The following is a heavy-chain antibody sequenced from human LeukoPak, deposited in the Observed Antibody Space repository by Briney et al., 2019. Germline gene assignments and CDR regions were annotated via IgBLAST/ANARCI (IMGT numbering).Heavy chain of an antibody. Sequence: ASVKVSCKASRYSFTGYYMHWVRQAPGQGLEWMGWINPNSGGTNYAQKFQGRVTMTRDTSISTAYMELSRLRSDDTAVYYCARDSGSIAVAGTPYYYYYGMDVWGQGTTVTVSS. V-gene: IGHV1-2*02. D-gene: IGHD6-19*01. CDR3: ARDSGSIAVAGTPYYYYYGMDV. CDR2: INPNSGGT. J-gene: IGHJ6*02. CDR1: RYSFTGYY.